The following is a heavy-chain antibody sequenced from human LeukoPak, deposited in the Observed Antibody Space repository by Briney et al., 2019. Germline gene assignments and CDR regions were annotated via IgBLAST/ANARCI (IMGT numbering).Heavy chain of an antibody. CDR3: ARTRGSHISTAYLDY. J-gene: IGHJ4*02. Sequence: APLKVSCKASVYTFTANFIHSVRQAPGQGLERMGWRKPKNGVTNYAQKIQSGGTVTRDTSISTAYMELSSLRSDDTAVYYCARTRGSHISTAYLDYWGQGTLVTVSS. D-gene: IGHD4-17*01. V-gene: IGHV1-2*02. CDR2: RKPKNGVT. CDR1: VYTFTANF.